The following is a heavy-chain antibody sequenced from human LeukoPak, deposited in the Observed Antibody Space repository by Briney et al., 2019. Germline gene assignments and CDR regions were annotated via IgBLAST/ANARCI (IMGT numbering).Heavy chain of an antibody. V-gene: IGHV4-59*01. CDR3: ARVRRLWFGFDY. Sequence: SETLSLTCTVSGGSISSYYWSWIRQPPGKGLEWIGYIYYSGSTNYNPSLKSRVTISVDTSKNQFSLKLSSVTAADTAVYYCARVRRLWFGFDYWGQGTLVTVSS. CDR2: IYYSGST. J-gene: IGHJ4*02. CDR1: GGSISSYY. D-gene: IGHD5-18*01.